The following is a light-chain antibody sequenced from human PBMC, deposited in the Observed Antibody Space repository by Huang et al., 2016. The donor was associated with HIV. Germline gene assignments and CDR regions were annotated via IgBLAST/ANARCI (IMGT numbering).Light chain of an antibody. V-gene: IGKV3-15*01. CDR3: QQYNNWPRT. CDR2: GVS. CDR1: QSVSSN. Sequence: EVVMTQSPATLSVSPGEGATLSCRASQSVSSNLAWFQQKHGQPPRLLIYGVSTRATVVPARCSGSGSGTEFTLTISSLQSEDFAVYYCQQYNNWPRTFGQGTKVEI. J-gene: IGKJ1*01.